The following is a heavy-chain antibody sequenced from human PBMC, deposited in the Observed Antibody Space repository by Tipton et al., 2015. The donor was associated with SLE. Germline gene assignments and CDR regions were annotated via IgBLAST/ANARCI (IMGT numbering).Heavy chain of an antibody. CDR2: IYYSEST. CDR3: ARQDCSSTSCYNEGEDWIDY. J-gene: IGHJ4*02. V-gene: IGHV4-39*01. CDR1: GGSISSSSYY. Sequence: TLSLTCTVSGGSISSSSYYWGWIRQPPGKGLEWIGSIYYSESTYYNPSLKSRVTISVDTSKNQFSLKLSSVTAADTAVYYCARQDCSSTSCYNEGEDWIDYWGQGTLVTVSS. D-gene: IGHD2-2*02.